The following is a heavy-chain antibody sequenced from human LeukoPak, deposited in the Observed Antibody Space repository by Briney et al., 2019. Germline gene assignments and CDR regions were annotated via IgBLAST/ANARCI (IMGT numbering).Heavy chain of an antibody. Sequence: PGGSLRLSCAASGFTFSTYSIIWVRQAPGKGLEWVSSISSSSSYIYYADSVKGRFTISRDNAKNSSSLQMSTLRAEDTAVYYCARVSTTGYDYHMDVWGKGTAVTISS. CDR1: GFTFSTYS. V-gene: IGHV3-21*01. D-gene: IGHD2-8*02. J-gene: IGHJ6*03. CDR3: ARVSTTGYDYHMDV. CDR2: ISSSSSYI.